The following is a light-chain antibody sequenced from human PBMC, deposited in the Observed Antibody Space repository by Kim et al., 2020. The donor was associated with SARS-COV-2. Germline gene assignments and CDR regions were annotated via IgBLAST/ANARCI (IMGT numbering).Light chain of an antibody. CDR1: RDIANN. J-gene: IGKJ4*01. CDR2: DAS. CDR3: QQFDNLSLA. Sequence: DIQMTQSPSSLTASVGDRVTITCRASRDIANNLNWYQQKPGKAPKVLIYDASNVHTGVPSRFSGTGSGTDFSFIITSLQPEDVATYYCQQFDNLSLAFGGGTKVDIK. V-gene: IGKV1-33*01.